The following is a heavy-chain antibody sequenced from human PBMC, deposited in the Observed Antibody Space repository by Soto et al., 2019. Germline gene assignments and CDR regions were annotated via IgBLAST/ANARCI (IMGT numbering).Heavy chain of an antibody. CDR1: GGSFSGYY. J-gene: IGHJ4*02. CDR2: VNHSGTT. V-gene: IGHV4-34*01. Sequence: HVQLQQWGAGLLKPSETLSLTCAVYGGSFSGYYWTWIRQSPEKGLEWIGEVNHSGTTYYNPSLKTRVTISVHTPKNQFSLKMSSGTAADTSVYYCARGIGYCSSINCYSSRRLRFDSWGQGTLVTVSS. CDR3: ARGIGYCSSINCYSSRRLRFDS. D-gene: IGHD2-2*01.